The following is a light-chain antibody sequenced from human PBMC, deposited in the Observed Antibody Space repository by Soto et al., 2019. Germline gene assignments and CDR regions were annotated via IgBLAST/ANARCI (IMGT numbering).Light chain of an antibody. CDR1: SGDIGDYNY. CDR3: CSYTRSGTLI. Sequence: QSVLTQPASVSGSPGQSITISCVGTSGDIGDYNYVSWYQQHPGKVPKVIIYDASNRPSGVSYRFSGTKSGNTASLTVSGLQAEDEAAYYCCSYTRSGTLIFGTGTKVTVL. J-gene: IGLJ1*01. V-gene: IGLV2-14*01. CDR2: DAS.